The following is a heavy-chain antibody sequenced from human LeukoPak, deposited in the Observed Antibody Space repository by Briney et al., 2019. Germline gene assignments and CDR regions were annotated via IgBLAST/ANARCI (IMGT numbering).Heavy chain of an antibody. Sequence: GGSLRLSCAASGFTFSGSAMHWVRQASGKGLEWVGRIRSKANSYATAYAASVKGRFTISRDGSKNTAYLQMNSLKTEDTAVYYCTRRAKDDSSGYYSTWGQGTLVTVSS. V-gene: IGHV3-73*01. D-gene: IGHD3-22*01. CDR3: TRRAKDDSSGYYST. CDR1: GFTFSGSA. J-gene: IGHJ5*02. CDR2: IRSKANSYAT.